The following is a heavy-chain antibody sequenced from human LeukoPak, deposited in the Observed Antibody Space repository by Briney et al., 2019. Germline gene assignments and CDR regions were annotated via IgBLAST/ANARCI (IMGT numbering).Heavy chain of an antibody. CDR2: IYHSGST. CDR3: ARAPCGGDCYSDY. Sequence: SETLSLTCAVSGGSISSSNWWSWVRQPPGKGLEWIGEIYHSGSTNYNPSLKSRVTISVDTSKNQFSLKLSSVTAADTAVYYCARAPCGGDCYSDYWGQGTLVTVSS. V-gene: IGHV4-4*02. J-gene: IGHJ4*02. D-gene: IGHD2-21*02. CDR1: GGSISSSNW.